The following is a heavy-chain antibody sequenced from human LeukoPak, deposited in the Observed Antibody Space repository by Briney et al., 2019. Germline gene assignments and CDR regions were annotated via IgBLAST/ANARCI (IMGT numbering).Heavy chain of an antibody. CDR3: ARTPGGDY. D-gene: IGHD2-15*01. CDR1: RFTFSSYG. V-gene: IGHV3-30*03. Sequence: GRSLRLSCAASRFTFSSYGMHWVRQAPGKGLEWVAVISYDGSNKYYADTVKGRFTISRDNSKNTLYLQMNSLRAEDTAVCYCARTPGGDYWGQGTLVTVSS. J-gene: IGHJ4*02. CDR2: ISYDGSNK.